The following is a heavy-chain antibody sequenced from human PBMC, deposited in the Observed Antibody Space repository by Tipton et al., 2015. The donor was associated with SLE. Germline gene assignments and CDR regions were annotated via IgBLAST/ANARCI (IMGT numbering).Heavy chain of an antibody. V-gene: IGHV3-74*01. CDR1: GFTFSSYW. CDR2: INSDGSST. Sequence: SLRLSCAASGFTFSSYWMHWVRQAPGKGLVWVSRINSDGSSTSYADSVKGRFTISRDNAKNTLYLQMNSLRAEDTAVYYCARSFGGGYYYYVDVWGKGTTVTVSS. CDR3: ARSFGGGYYYYVDV. D-gene: IGHD3-16*01. J-gene: IGHJ6*03.